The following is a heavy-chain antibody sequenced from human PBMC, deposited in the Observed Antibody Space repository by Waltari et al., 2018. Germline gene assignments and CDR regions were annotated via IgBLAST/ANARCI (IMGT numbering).Heavy chain of an antibody. D-gene: IGHD5-12*01. Sequence: EVQLVESGGGLVQPGGSLRLSCAASGFTFRSYARRGGRQAPGRGLEWVSSIRGSDGRTNYADSAKGRFTISRDNVKNTLFLQMNSLRADDAAVYYCAKDLGGFSGSHWYFDLWGRGTLVTVSS. CDR1: GFTFRSYA. CDR3: AKDLGGFSGSHWYFDL. V-gene: IGHV3-23*04. J-gene: IGHJ2*01. CDR2: IRGSDGRT.